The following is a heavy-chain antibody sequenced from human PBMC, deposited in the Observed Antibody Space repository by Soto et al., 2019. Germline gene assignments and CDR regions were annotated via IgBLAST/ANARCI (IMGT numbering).Heavy chain of an antibody. CDR1: GGTFSSYA. CDR2: IIPILGIA. CDR3: ARGTKQQLGWFDP. V-gene: IGHV1-69*04. J-gene: IGHJ5*02. D-gene: IGHD6-13*01. Sequence: ASVKVSCKASGGTFSSYAISWVRQAPGQGLEWMGRIIPILGIANYAQKFQGRVTITADKSTSTAYMELSSLRSEDTAVYYCARGTKQQLGWFDPWGQGTLVTVSS.